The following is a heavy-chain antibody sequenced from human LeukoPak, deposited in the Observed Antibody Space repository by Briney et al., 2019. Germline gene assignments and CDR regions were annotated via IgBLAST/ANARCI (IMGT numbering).Heavy chain of an antibody. D-gene: IGHD5-18*01. Sequence: SETLSLTCTVSGGSISSYYWSWIRQPPGKGLEWIGYIYYSGSTNYNPSLKSRVTISVDTSKNQFSLKLGSVTAADTAVYYCARQMDTAMVTGHYYYYMDVWGKGTTVTVS. J-gene: IGHJ6*03. CDR3: ARQMDTAMVTGHYYYYMDV. CDR2: IYYSGST. V-gene: IGHV4-59*08. CDR1: GGSISSYY.